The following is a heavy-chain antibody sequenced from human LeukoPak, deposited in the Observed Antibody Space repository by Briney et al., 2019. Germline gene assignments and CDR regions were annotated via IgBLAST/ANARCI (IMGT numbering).Heavy chain of an antibody. Sequence: ASVKVSCKASGYTFTNYAITWVRQAPGQGLEWMGWISTYIANTKYAQNLQGRVTMTTDTSTSTAYMELRNLRSDDTAMYYCARDNPTSPNPSHYGDYVPFDYWGQGTLVTVSS. D-gene: IGHD4-17*01. V-gene: IGHV1-18*01. CDR3: ARDNPTSPNPSHYGDYVPFDY. CDR2: ISTYIANT. CDR1: GYTFTNYA. J-gene: IGHJ4*02.